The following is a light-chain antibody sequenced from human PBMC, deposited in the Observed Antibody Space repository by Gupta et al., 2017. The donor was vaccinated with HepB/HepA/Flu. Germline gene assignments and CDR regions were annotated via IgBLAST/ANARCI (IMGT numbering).Light chain of an antibody. CDR1: QSVRSSY. CDR3: LQEGSSPYT. V-gene: IGKV3-20*01. Sequence: IALTQSPGTLSLSPGERATLSCRASQSVRSSYLAWYQQKPGQAPRLLIYGASSRATGIPDRFSGSGSGTEFTLTISRLEPEDFAVYFCLQEGSSPYTFGQGTKMEIK. J-gene: IGKJ2*01. CDR2: GAS.